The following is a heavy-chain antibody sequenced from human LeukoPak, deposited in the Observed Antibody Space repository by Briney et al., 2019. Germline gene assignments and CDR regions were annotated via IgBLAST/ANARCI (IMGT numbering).Heavy chain of an antibody. CDR2: ITSDGSNT. V-gene: IGHV3-74*01. D-gene: IGHD3-22*01. J-gene: IGHJ4*02. CDR1: GITFSSYW. Sequence: GGSLRLSCAASGITFSSYWMHWVRQAPGKGLVWVSRITSDGSNTNYADSVKGRFTISRDNSKNTLYLQMNSLRAEDTAVYYCAKDLRRYYYDSSAWWGQGTLVTVSS. CDR3: AKDLRRYYYDSSAW.